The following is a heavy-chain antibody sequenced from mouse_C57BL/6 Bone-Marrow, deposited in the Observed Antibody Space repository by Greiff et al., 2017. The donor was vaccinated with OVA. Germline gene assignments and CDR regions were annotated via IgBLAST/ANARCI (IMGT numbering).Heavy chain of an antibody. J-gene: IGHJ3*01. V-gene: IGHV1-81*01. CDR2: IYPRSGNT. CDR1: GYTFTSYG. Sequence: QVQLQQSGAELARPGASVKLSCKASGYTFTSYGISWVKQRTGQGLEWIGEIYPRSGNTYYNEKFKGKATLTADKSSSTAYMELRSLTSEDSAVYFCARGGRDDGYYARFAYWGQGTLVTVSA. CDR3: ARGGRDDGYYARFAY. D-gene: IGHD2-3*01.